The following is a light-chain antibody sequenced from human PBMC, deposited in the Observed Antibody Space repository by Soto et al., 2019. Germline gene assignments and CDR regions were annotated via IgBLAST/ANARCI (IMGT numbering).Light chain of an antibody. Sequence: QSALTQPPSASGSPGQSVTISRTGTSSDVGGYNYVSWYQQHPGKAPKLMIYEVSKRPSGVPDRFSGSKSGNTASLTVSGLQAEDEADYYCSSYAGSIYVFGTGTKVTVL. CDR2: EVS. V-gene: IGLV2-8*01. J-gene: IGLJ1*01. CDR3: SSYAGSIYV. CDR1: SSDVGGYNY.